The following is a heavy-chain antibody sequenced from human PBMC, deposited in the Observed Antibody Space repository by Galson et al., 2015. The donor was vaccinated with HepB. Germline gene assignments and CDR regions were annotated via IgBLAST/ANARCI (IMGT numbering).Heavy chain of an antibody. J-gene: IGHJ4*02. CDR2: ISGSGGST. Sequence: CAASGFTFSSYAMSWVRQAPGKGLEWVSAISGSGGSTYYADSVKGRFTISRDNSKNTLYLQMNSLRAEDTAVYYCAKSLQTYYYDSSAVGDWGQGTLVTVSS. CDR1: GFTFSSYA. V-gene: IGHV3-23*01. CDR3: AKSLQTYYYDSSAVGD. D-gene: IGHD3-22*01.